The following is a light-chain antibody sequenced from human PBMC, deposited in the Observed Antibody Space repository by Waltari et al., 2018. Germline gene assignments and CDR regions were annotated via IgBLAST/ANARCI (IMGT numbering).Light chain of an antibody. CDR3: SSYTSSSVWV. CDR1: SSHVGGYNY. J-gene: IGLJ3*02. Sequence: QSALTQPASVSGSPGQSITISCTGTSSHVGGYNYVAWYQQPPGNAPKRMIYDVTKRPSGVSNRFSGSKSGNTASLTISGLQAEDEADYYCSSYTSSSVWVFGGGTKLTVI. V-gene: IGLV2-14*01. CDR2: DVT.